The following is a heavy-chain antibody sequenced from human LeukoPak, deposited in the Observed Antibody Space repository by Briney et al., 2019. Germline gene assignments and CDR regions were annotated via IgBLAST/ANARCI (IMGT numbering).Heavy chain of an antibody. D-gene: IGHD3-10*01. Sequence: SETLSLTCTVSGYSISSGYYWSWIRQPPGKGLEWIGEINHSGSTNYNPSLKSRVTISVDTSKNQFSLKLSSVTAADTAVYYCARLPPAYYYGSGSYYNVLDYWGQGTLVTVSS. CDR3: ARLPPAYYYGSGSYYNVLDY. CDR2: INHSGST. V-gene: IGHV4-38-2*02. J-gene: IGHJ4*02. CDR1: GYSISSGYY.